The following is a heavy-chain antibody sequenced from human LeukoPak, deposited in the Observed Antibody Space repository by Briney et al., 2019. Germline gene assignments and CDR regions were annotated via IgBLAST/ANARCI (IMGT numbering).Heavy chain of an antibody. CDR1: GFTFSSYA. CDR2: ISGSGGST. D-gene: IGHD3-22*01. J-gene: IGHJ4*02. CDR3: XXDXXSXXXXYDSMR. Sequence: PGGSLRLSCAASGFTFSSYAMSWVRQAPGKGLEWVSAISGSGGSTYYADSVKGRFTISRDNSKNTLYLQMNSLRAEATAVYYCXXDXXSXXXXYDSMRXGQGTLVTVSS. V-gene: IGHV3-23*01.